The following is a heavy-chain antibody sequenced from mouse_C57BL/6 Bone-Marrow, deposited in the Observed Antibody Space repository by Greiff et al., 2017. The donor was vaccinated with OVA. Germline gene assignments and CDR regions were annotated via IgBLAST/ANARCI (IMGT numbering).Heavy chain of an antibody. D-gene: IGHD1-1*01. CDR2: IWWDDDK. V-gene: IGHV8-8*01. Sequence: QVTLKVCGPGILQPSQTLSLTCSFSGFSLSTFGMGVGWIRQPSGKGLEWLAHIWWDDDKYYNPALKSRLTISKDTSKNQVFLKIANVDTADTATYYCARILYYYGSRDWYFDVWGTGTTVTVSS. CDR3: ARILYYYGSRDWYFDV. CDR1: GFSLSTFGMG. J-gene: IGHJ1*03.